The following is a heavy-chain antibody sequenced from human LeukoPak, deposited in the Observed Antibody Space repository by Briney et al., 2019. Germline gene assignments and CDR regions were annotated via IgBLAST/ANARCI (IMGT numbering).Heavy chain of an antibody. V-gene: IGHV3-23*01. Sequence: GGSLRLSCAASGFTFSSYGMSWVRQAPGKGLEWVSAISGSGGSTYYADSVKGRFTISRDNSKNTLYLQMNSLKASDTAMYYCASPHGGNPPDAFDIWGQGTMVTVSS. J-gene: IGHJ3*02. CDR2: ISGSGGST. D-gene: IGHD4-23*01. CDR3: ASPHGGNPPDAFDI. CDR1: GFTFSSYG.